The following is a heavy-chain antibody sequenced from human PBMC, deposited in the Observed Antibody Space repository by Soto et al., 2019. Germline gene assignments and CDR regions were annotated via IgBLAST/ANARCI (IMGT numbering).Heavy chain of an antibody. Sequence: GASVNVSCKPSVYTFANNYIHWVRRAPGQGVEGMGIINPRGCSTNYAQKLQGRLTVTRDTTTSTVYMEVTSLRSEDTAGHYLPADHSISAARAWWLDPWGQGTLVTVSS. CDR1: VYTFANNY. D-gene: IGHD2-2*01. CDR3: PADHSISAARAWWLDP. CDR2: INPRGCST. V-gene: IGHV1-46*01. J-gene: IGHJ5*02.